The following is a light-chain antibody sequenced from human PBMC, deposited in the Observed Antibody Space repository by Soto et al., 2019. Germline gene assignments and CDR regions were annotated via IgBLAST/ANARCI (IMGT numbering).Light chain of an antibody. Sequence: QSALTQPASVSGSPGQSITISCTGTSSDVGGYNYVSWSQQHPGKAPKLIIYEVSNRPSGVSNRFSGSKSGNTASLTISGLQAEDEADYYCSSDTTTDTYVFGTGTKVTVL. J-gene: IGLJ1*01. CDR3: SSDTTTDTYV. CDR2: EVS. CDR1: SSDVGGYNY. V-gene: IGLV2-14*01.